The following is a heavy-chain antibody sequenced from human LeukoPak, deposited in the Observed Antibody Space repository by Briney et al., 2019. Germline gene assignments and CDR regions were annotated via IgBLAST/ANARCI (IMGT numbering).Heavy chain of an antibody. CDR1: GFTFSSYA. Sequence: GGSLRLSCAASGFTFSSYAMSWVRQAPGKGLEWVSAICGSGGSTYYADSVKGRFTISRDNSKDTLYLQMNSLRAEDTAVYYCTIAAAGTPYYYYYMDVWGKGTTVTVSS. CDR3: TIAAAGTPYYYYYMDV. J-gene: IGHJ6*03. D-gene: IGHD6-13*01. CDR2: ICGSGGST. V-gene: IGHV3-23*01.